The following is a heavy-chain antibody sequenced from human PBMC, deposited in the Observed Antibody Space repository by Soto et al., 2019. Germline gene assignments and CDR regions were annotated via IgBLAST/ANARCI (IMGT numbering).Heavy chain of an antibody. CDR3: ARDHDSTSPDHYFDY. V-gene: IGHV3-33*01. J-gene: IGHJ4*02. D-gene: IGHD3-22*01. CDR1: GFTFSSYG. CDR2: IWYDGSNK. Sequence: HPGGSLRLSCAASGFTFSSYGMHWVRQAPGKGLEWVAVIWYDGSNKYYADSVKGRFTISRDNSKNTLYLQMNSLRAEDTAVYYCARDHDSTSPDHYFDYWGQGTLVTVSS.